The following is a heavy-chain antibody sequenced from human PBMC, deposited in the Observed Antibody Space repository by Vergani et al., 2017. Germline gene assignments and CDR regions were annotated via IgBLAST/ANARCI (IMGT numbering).Heavy chain of an antibody. Sequence: QVQLVQSGAEVKKPGSSVKVSCKASGGTFSSYAISWVRQAPGQGLEWMGRIIPIRGIANYAQKFQGRVTITADKSTSTAYMELSSLRSEDTAVYYCARVYGDYAAFDIWGQGTMVTVSS. CDR1: GGTFSSYA. V-gene: IGHV1-69*04. CDR2: IIPIRGIA. J-gene: IGHJ3*02. D-gene: IGHD4-17*01. CDR3: ARVYGDYAAFDI.